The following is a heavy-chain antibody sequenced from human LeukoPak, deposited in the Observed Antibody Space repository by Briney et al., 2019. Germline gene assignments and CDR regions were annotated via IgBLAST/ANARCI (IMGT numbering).Heavy chain of an antibody. CDR1: GYTFTTYG. D-gene: IGHD2-2*01. CDR2: VSWYTGNT. V-gene: IGHV1-18*01. CDR3: ARGEVSASLYYFDF. Sequence: ASVKVSCKTSGYTFTTYGVSWVRQAPGQGLEWMGWVSWYTGNTNYAERFQGRVTMNTDTSPSTVYMELTSLRSDDTAVYYCARGEVSASLYYFDFWGQGTLVTVS. J-gene: IGHJ4*02.